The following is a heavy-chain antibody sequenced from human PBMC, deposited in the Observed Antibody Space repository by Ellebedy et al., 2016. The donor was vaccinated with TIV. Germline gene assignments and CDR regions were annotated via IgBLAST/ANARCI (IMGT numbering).Heavy chain of an antibody. CDR2: IYHSGST. V-gene: IGHV4-38-2*02. CDR1: GYSISSGYY. J-gene: IGHJ4*02. Sequence: SETLSLTXTVSGYSISSGYYWGWIRQPPGKGLEWIGSIYHSGSTNYNPSLKSRVTISIDTSKNQFSLNLSSVTAGDTAVYYCARGESSDWDYFDYWGQGSLVTISS. D-gene: IGHD6-19*01. CDR3: ARGESSDWDYFDY.